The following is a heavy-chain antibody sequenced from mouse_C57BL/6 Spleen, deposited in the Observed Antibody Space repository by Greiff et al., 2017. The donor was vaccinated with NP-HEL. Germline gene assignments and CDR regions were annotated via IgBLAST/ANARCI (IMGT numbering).Heavy chain of an antibody. CDR1: GYAFSSSW. J-gene: IGHJ2*01. V-gene: IGHV1-82*01. D-gene: IGHD1-1*01. Sequence: VQLQQSGPELVKPGASVKISCKASGYAFSSSWMNWVKQRPGKGLEWIGRIYPGDGDTNYNGKFKGKATLTADKSSSTAYMQLSSLTSEDSAVYFCARKDYYCSSPYYFDYWGQGTTLTVSS. CDR3: ARKDYYCSSPYYFDY. CDR2: IYPGDGDT.